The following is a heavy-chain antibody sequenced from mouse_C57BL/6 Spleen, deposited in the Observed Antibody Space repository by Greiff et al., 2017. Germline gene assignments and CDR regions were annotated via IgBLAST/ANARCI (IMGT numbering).Heavy chain of an antibody. J-gene: IGHJ2*01. Sequence: EVMLVESGGGLVQPKGSLKLSCAASGFTFNTYAMHWVRPAPGKGLEWVARIRSKSSNYATYYADSVKDRFTISRDDSQSMLYLQMNNLKTEDTAMYYCVRDPGSRNYFDYWGQGTTLTVSS. CDR1: GFTFNTYA. CDR2: IRSKSSNYAT. D-gene: IGHD1-1*01. CDR3: VRDPGSRNYFDY. V-gene: IGHV10-3*01.